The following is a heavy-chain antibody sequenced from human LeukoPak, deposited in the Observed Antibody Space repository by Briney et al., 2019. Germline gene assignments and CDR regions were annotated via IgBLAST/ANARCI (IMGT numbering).Heavy chain of an antibody. D-gene: IGHD3-10*01. CDR2: IYPGDSDT. Sequence: GGSLRLSCKGSGYSFTSYWIGWVRQMPGKGLEWMGIIYPGDSDTRYSPSFQVQVTISADKSISTAYLQWSSLKASDTAMYYCARLYPLLWFGETAENWFDPWGQGTLVTVSS. J-gene: IGHJ5*02. CDR3: ARLYPLLWFGETAENWFDP. V-gene: IGHV5-51*01. CDR1: GYSFTSYW.